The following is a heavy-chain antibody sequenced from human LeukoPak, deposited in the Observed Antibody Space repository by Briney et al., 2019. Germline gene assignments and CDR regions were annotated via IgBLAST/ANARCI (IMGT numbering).Heavy chain of an antibody. CDR3: ARERGNYSPFFDY. D-gene: IGHD1-26*01. CDR1: SDSFSGYY. V-gene: IGHV4-4*07. CDR2: IYTSGSS. J-gene: IGHJ4*02. Sequence: SETLFLTCNVSSDSFSGYYWSWIRQPAGKGLEWIGRIYTSGSSNYNPSLKSRITMSVDTSKNQFSLQLTSVTAADTAVYYCARERGNYSPFFDYWGQGALVTVSS.